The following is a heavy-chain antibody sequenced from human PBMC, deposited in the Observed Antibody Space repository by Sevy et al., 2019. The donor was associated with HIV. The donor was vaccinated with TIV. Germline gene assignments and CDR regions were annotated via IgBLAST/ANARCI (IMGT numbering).Heavy chain of an antibody. D-gene: IGHD3-16*01. CDR2: IYAGGST. Sequence: GGYLRLSCAASGFAVSSNYMSWVHQAPGKGLEWVSVIYAGGSTYYADSVKGRFTISRDNSKNTVYLQMNSLRAEDTAVYYCARDHYDSLWGSYWYYFDYWGQGTLVTVSS. CDR1: GFAVSSNY. J-gene: IGHJ4*02. V-gene: IGHV3-53*01. CDR3: ARDHYDSLWGSYWYYFDY.